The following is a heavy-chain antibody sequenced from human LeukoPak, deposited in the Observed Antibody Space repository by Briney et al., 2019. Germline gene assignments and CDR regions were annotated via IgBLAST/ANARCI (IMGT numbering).Heavy chain of an antibody. CDR2: IWYDGSNK. CDR3: ARYSSGWTRGVYYYYYGMDV. Sequence: PGRSLRLSCAASGFTFSGYGMHWVRQAPGKGLEWVAVIWYDGSNKYYADSVKGRFTISRDNSKNTLYLQMNSLRAEDTAVYYCARYSSGWTRGVYYYYYGMDVWGKGTTVTVSS. J-gene: IGHJ6*04. CDR1: GFTFSGYG. D-gene: IGHD6-19*01. V-gene: IGHV3-33*08.